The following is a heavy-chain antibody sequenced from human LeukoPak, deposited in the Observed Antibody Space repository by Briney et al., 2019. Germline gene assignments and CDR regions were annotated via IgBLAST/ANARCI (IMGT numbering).Heavy chain of an antibody. CDR1: GYTFTSYY. CDR3: ARVELSLCAYFDF. D-gene: IGHD3-16*01. CDR2: INPSGGST. Sequence: ASVKVSCKASGYTFTSYYMHWVRQAPGQGLEWMGIINPSGGSTSYAQKFQGRVTMTRDTSTSTVYMELSRLRSEDTAVYYCARVELSLCAYFDFWGQGTMVTVSS. V-gene: IGHV1-46*01. J-gene: IGHJ4*02.